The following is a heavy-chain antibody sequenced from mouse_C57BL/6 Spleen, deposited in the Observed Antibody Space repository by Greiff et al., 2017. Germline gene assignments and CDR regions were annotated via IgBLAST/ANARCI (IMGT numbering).Heavy chain of an antibody. D-gene: IGHD1-1*01. CDR1: GYTFTDYN. CDR2: INPNNGGT. CDR3: AREDYYGSSEFAY. J-gene: IGHJ3*01. V-gene: IGHV1-18*01. Sequence: VQLQQSGPELVKPGASVKIPCKASGYTFTDYNMDWVKQSHGTSLEWIGDINPNNGGTIYNQKFKGKATLTVDKSSSTAYMELRSLTSEDTAVYYCAREDYYGSSEFAYWGQGTLVTVSA.